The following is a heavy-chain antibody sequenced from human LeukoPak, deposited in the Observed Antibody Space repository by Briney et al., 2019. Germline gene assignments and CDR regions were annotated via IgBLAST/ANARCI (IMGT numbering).Heavy chain of an antibody. Sequence: GGSLRLSCAASGFTFSSYWMSWVRQAPGKGLEWVANIKQDGSEKYYVDSVKGRFTISRDNAKNSLYLQMNSLRAEDTAVYYCARAMHYYGSGSYRVSWFDPWGQGTLVTVSS. CDR2: IKQDGSEK. V-gene: IGHV3-7*01. D-gene: IGHD3-10*01. CDR1: GFTFSSYW. J-gene: IGHJ5*02. CDR3: ARAMHYYGSGSYRVSWFDP.